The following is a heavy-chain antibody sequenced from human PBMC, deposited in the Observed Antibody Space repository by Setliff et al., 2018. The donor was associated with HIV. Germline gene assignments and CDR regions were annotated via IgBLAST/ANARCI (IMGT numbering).Heavy chain of an antibody. D-gene: IGHD2-2*01. J-gene: IGHJ4*02. CDR2: INPNSDDT. Sequence: GASVKVSCKTSGYTFTGYYIHWVRQAPGQGLEWMGWINPNSDDTIYAQTFQGRVTMTRDTSTSTAYMELSRLRSDDTAVYYCASRPPHETYYAVFDFWGQGTLVTVSS. V-gene: IGHV1-2*02. CDR3: ASRPPHETYYAVFDF. CDR1: GYTFTGYY.